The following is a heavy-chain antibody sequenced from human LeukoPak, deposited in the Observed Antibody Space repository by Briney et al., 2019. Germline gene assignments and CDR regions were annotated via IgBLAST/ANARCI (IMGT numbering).Heavy chain of an antibody. V-gene: IGHV1-46*01. Sequence: ASVKVSCKASGYTFTNFYMHWVRQVPGQGLEWMGIINPRGGSASSAQKFQGRVTLTRDTSTSTVYMELSRLRSEDTALYYCARDYHGSGSLTTFDYWGQGTLVTVSS. J-gene: IGHJ4*02. CDR3: ARDYHGSGSLTTFDY. D-gene: IGHD3-10*01. CDR1: GYTFTNFY. CDR2: INPRGGSA.